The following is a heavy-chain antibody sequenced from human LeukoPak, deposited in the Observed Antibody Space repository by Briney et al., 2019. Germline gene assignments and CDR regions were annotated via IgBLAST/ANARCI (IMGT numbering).Heavy chain of an antibody. D-gene: IGHD3-22*01. J-gene: IGHJ1*01. V-gene: IGHV3-74*01. CDR1: GFTFSSYS. Sequence: PGGSLRLSCAASGFTFSSYSMNWVRQAPGKGLVWVSRINSDGSSTSYADSVKGRFTISRDNAKNTLYLQMNSLRAEDTAVYYCARGRRYYDSSGCHFQHWGQGTLVTVSS. CDR3: ARGRRYYDSSGCHFQH. CDR2: INSDGSST.